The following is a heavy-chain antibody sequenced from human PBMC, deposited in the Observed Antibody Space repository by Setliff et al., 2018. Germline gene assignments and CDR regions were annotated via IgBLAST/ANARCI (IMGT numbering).Heavy chain of an antibody. CDR3: AKCSSWHGHYPHFNY. CDR2: ISSDSGSI. D-gene: IGHD6-13*01. J-gene: IGHJ4*02. CDR1: GFNFGSYG. V-gene: IGHV3-NL1*01. Sequence: PGGSLRLSCAASGFNFGSYGMHWVHQAPGKGLEWVSVISSDSGSIYYADSVKGRFTISRDNSKNTLYLQMNSLRAEDTAIYYCAKCSSWHGHYPHFNYWGQGTLVTVSS.